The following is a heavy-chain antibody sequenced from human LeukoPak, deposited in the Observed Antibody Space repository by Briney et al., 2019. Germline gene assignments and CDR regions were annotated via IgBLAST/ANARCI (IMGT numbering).Heavy chain of an antibody. V-gene: IGHV4-61*01. CDR2: MSNSGHT. CDR3: ARVSAAGTGPDY. D-gene: IGHD6-13*01. J-gene: IGHJ4*02. Sequence: SETLSLTCTVSGGSVSSGNYYWSWIRQPPGKGLEWIGFMSNSGHTDSTPSLKSRVTISVDTSKNQFSLKLNSVTAPDTAVYYCARVSAAGTGPDYWGQGTLVTVSS. CDR1: GGSVSSGNYY.